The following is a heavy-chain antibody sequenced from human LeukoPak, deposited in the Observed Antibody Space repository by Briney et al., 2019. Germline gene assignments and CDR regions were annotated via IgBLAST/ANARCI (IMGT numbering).Heavy chain of an antibody. CDR1: GGSIDDYH. Sequence: SETLSLTCTVSGGSIDDYHWSWIRQPAGKGLEWIGRVYTSGSTNYNPSLKSRVTMSLDTSKNQFSLRLRSLTAADTAVYYCARAYYIYGSFVYWGQGTLVTISS. D-gene: IGHD5-18*01. J-gene: IGHJ4*02. CDR3: ARAYYIYGSFVY. V-gene: IGHV4-4*07. CDR2: VYTSGST.